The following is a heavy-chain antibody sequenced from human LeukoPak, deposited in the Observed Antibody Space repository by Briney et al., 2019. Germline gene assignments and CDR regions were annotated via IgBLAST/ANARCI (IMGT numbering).Heavy chain of an antibody. CDR1: GGSISSYY. J-gene: IGHJ4*02. D-gene: IGHD2-15*01. CDR2: IYYSGST. V-gene: IGHV4-59*01. CDR3: AREVGYCSGGSCYSYFDY. Sequence: KPSETLSLTCTVSGGSISSYYWSWIRQPPGKGLEWIGYIYYSGSTNYNASLTNRVTISVDTSKNQFSLKLSSVTAADTAVYYRAREVGYCSGGSCYSYFDYWGQGTLVTVSS.